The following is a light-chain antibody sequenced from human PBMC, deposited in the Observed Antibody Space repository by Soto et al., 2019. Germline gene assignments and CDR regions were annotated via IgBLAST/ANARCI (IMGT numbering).Light chain of an antibody. CDR1: SSDVGGYNY. CDR2: DVS. CDR3: CPYAGSHTPPWV. V-gene: IGLV2-11*01. Sequence: QSALTQPRSVSGSPGQSVTISCTGTSSDVGGYNYVSWYQQHPGKAPKLMIYDVSKRPSGVPDRFSGSKSGNTASLTISGLQAEERADYYRCPYAGSHTPPWVFGRRTKLT. J-gene: IGLJ3*02.